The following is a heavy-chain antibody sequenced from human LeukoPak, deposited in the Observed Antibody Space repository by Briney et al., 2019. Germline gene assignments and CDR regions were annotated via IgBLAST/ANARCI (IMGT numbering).Heavy chain of an antibody. Sequence: ASVKVSCKASGGTFSSYAISWVRQAPGQGLEWMGGIIPIFGTANYAQKSQGRVTITADESTSTAYMELGSLRSEDTAVYYCARDPGGLHYYYGMDVWGQGTTVTVSS. CDR1: GGTFSSYA. CDR2: IIPIFGTA. J-gene: IGHJ6*02. V-gene: IGHV1-69*13. CDR3: ARDPGGLHYYYGMDV. D-gene: IGHD3-16*01.